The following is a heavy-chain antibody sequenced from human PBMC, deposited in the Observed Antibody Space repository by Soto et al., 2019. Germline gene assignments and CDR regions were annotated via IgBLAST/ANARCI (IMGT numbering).Heavy chain of an antibody. D-gene: IGHD3-3*01. Sequence: PSETLSLTCAVYGGSFSGYYWSWIRQPPGKGLEWIGEINHSGSTNYNPSLKTRVTISVDTSKNQFSLKLSSVTAADTAVYYCASGYYDFWSGYPNWFDPRGQGTLVTVSS. CDR2: INHSGST. J-gene: IGHJ5*02. CDR1: GGSFSGYY. CDR3: ASGYYDFWSGYPNWFDP. V-gene: IGHV4-34*01.